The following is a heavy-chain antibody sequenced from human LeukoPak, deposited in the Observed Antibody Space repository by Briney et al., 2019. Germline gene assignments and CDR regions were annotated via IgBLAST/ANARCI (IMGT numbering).Heavy chain of an antibody. V-gene: IGHV4-34*01. CDR2: INHSGST. D-gene: IGHD5-18*01. CDR1: GGSFSGYY. J-gene: IGHJ4*02. CDR3: ARGYSYADY. Sequence: PSETLSLTCAVYGGSFSGYYWSWIRQPPGKGLEWIGEINHSGSTNYNPSLKSRVTISVDTSKNQFPLKLSSVTAADMAVYYCARGYSYADYWGQGTLVTVSS.